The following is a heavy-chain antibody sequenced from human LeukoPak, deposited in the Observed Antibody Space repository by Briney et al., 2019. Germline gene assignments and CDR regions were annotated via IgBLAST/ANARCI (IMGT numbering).Heavy chain of an antibody. CDR1: GYTFTGYY. J-gene: IGHJ4*02. Sequence: ASVKVSCKASGYTFTGYYMHWVRQAPGQGLEWMGIINPSGGSTSYAQKFQGRVTMTRDTSTSTVYMELSSLRSEDTAVYYCARVVTGYSGYDFRGSGGNYFDYWGQGTLVTVSS. CDR3: ARVVTGYSGYDFRGSGGNYFDY. V-gene: IGHV1-46*01. D-gene: IGHD5-12*01. CDR2: INPSGGST.